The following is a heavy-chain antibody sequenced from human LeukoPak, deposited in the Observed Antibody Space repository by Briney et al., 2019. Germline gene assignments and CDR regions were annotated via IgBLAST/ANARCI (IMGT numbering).Heavy chain of an antibody. J-gene: IGHJ4*02. CDR2: IIPIFGTA. D-gene: IGHD1-1*01. CDR3: ARPNWNGYFDY. CDR1: GGTFSSYA. Sequence: GASVKVSCKASGGTFSSYAISWVRQAPGQGLEWMGGIIPIFGTANYAQKFRGRVTITTDESTSTAYMELSSLRSEDTAVYYCARPNWNGYFDYWGQGTLVTVSS. V-gene: IGHV1-69*05.